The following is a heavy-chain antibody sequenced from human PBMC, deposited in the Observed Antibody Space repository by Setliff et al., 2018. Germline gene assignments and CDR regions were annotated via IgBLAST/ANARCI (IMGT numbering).Heavy chain of an antibody. CDR2: IYPGDSDT. V-gene: IGHV5-51*01. CDR1: GYSFTSYW. CDR3: ARRPYYYDDSGSGNAFDL. D-gene: IGHD3-22*01. Sequence: GESLKISCKGSGYSFTSYWIGWVRQMPGKGLEWMGIIYPGDSDTRYSPSFQGQVTISADKSISTAYLQWSSLKASDTAMYYCARRPYYYDDSGSGNAFDLWGQGTMVTV. J-gene: IGHJ3*01.